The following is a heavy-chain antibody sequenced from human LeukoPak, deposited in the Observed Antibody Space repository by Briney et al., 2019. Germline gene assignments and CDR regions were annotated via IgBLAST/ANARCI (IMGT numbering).Heavy chain of an antibody. Sequence: PETLSLTCTVSGGSISYYYWSWIRQSPGKGLEWIGYIYYSGTTNYNPSLKSRVTISVDTSKNQFSLQLRSVTAADTAVYYCAREDPQTTVPEGMDVWGQGTTVTVSS. D-gene: IGHD4-17*01. V-gene: IGHV4-59*01. CDR3: AREDPQTTVPEGMDV. CDR2: IYYSGTT. J-gene: IGHJ6*02. CDR1: GGSISYYY.